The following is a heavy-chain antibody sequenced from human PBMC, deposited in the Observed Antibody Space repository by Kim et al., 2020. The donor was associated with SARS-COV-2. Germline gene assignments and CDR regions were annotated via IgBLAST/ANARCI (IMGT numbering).Heavy chain of an antibody. Sequence: ASVKVSCKASGYTFTSYAMHWVRQAPGQRLEWMGWINAGNGNTKYSQKFQGRVTITRDTSASTAYMELSSLRSEDTAVYYCARNHLGYCSSTSCYYYYYMDVWGKGTTVTVSS. CDR1: GYTFTSYA. V-gene: IGHV1-3*01. CDR3: ARNHLGYCSSTSCYYYYYMDV. CDR2: INAGNGNT. J-gene: IGHJ6*03. D-gene: IGHD2-2*01.